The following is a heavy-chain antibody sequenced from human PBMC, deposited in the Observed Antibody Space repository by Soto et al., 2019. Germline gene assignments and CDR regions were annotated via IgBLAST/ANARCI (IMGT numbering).Heavy chain of an antibody. CDR3: ARELQEGDMDV. J-gene: IGHJ6*02. D-gene: IGHD1-26*01. Sequence: QVQLVESGGGVVQPGRSLRLSCAASGFTFSSYGMHWVRQAPGKGLEWVAVIWSDGSNQYYADSVKGRFTISKDNSKNTLSLQMNSMRAEDTAVYYCARELQEGDMDVWGQGTTVTVSS. CDR1: GFTFSSYG. CDR2: IWSDGSNQ. V-gene: IGHV3-33*01.